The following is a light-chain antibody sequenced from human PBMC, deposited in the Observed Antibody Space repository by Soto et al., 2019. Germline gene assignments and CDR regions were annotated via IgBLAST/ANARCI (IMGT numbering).Light chain of an antibody. CDR2: DAS. CDR1: QSINIY. V-gene: IGKV1-39*01. Sequence: DIQMTQSPSSLSASVGDRVTIACRASQSINIYLSWYQQEPGKAPKLLMYDASSLQSGVPSRFSGSGSGTHFPLNISSLQREDFATYYCQQNYRTPLTFGGGTKVEIK. CDR3: QQNYRTPLT. J-gene: IGKJ4*01.